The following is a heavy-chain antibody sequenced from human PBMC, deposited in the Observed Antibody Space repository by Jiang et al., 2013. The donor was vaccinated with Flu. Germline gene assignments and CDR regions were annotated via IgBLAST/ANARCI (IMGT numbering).Heavy chain of an antibody. D-gene: IGHD2-15*01. CDR2: IKQDGSEK. CDR3: AKAELGYCSGGSCYEDY. Sequence: IKQDGSEKYYADSVKGRFTISRDNSKNTLYLQMNSLRAEDTAVYYCAKAELGYCSGGSCYEDYWGQGTLVTVSS. J-gene: IGHJ4*02. V-gene: IGHV3-30*02.